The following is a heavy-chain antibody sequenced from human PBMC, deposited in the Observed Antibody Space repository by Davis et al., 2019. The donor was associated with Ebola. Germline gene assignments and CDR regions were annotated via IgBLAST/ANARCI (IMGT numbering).Heavy chain of an antibody. CDR1: GFTFSGSA. J-gene: IGHJ6*03. CDR3: TRPAAGYYYYYYMDV. D-gene: IGHD6-13*01. V-gene: IGHV3-73*01. CDR2: IRSKANSYAT. Sequence: PGGSLRLSCAASGFTFSGSAMHWVRQASGKGLEWVGRIRSKANSYATAYAASVKGRFTISRDDSTNPAYLQMNSLKTEDTAVYYCTRPAAGYYYYYYMDVWGKGTTVTVS.